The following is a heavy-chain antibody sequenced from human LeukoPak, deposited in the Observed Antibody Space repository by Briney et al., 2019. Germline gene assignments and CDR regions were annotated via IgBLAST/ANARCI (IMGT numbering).Heavy chain of an antibody. J-gene: IGHJ4*02. D-gene: IGHD3-22*01. V-gene: IGHV3-21*01. CDR1: GFTFSSYS. CDR2: ITSSSSYI. CDR3: ARVEGYDSSGYYGD. Sequence: GGSLRLSCAASGFTFSSYSMNWVRQAPGKGLEWVSSITSSSSYIYYADSVKGRFTISRDNAKNSLYLQMNSLRAKDSAVYYCARVEGYDSSGYYGDWGQGTLVTVSS.